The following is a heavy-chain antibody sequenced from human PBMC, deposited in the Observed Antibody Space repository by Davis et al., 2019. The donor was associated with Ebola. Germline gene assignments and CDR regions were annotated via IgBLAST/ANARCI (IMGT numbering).Heavy chain of an antibody. V-gene: IGHV1-2*06. CDR1: GYTFTSYY. J-gene: IGHJ4*02. CDR2: INPNSGGT. Sequence: ASVKVSCKASGYTFTSYYMHWVRQAPGQGLEWMGRINPNSGGTNYAQKFQGRVTMTRDTSISTAYMELSRLRSDDTAVYYCARDTDYYDSSGYRYFDYWGQGTLVTVSS. CDR3: ARDTDYYDSSGYRYFDY. D-gene: IGHD3-22*01.